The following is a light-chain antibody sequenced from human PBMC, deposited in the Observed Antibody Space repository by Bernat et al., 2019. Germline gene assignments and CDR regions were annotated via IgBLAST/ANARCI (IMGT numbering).Light chain of an antibody. V-gene: IGLV2-14*03. CDR1: SNDIGDYNY. CDR2: DVS. J-gene: IGLJ2*01. CDR3: SSYTTSSTLV. Sequence: QSAQTQPASVSGSPGQAITISCTGTSNDIGDYNYVSWYQQHPGKAPKLMIFDVSDRPTWVSHRFSGSKSGNTASLTISGLQAEDEADYYCSSYTTSSTLVFGGGTKLTVL.